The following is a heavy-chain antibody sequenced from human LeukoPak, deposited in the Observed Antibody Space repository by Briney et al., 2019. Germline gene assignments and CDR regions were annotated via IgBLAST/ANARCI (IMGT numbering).Heavy chain of an antibody. CDR2: INWNGGNT. V-gene: IGHV3-20*04. CDR1: GFTFDDYG. Sequence: PGGSLRLSCAASGFTFDDYGMSWVRHAPGKGLEWVSGINWNGGNTGYADSVKGRFTISRDNAKNSLYLQMNSLRAEDTAAYYCARDPGRYSYGVDTPKGDYWGQGTLVTVSS. CDR3: ARDPGRYSYGVDTPKGDY. D-gene: IGHD5-18*01. J-gene: IGHJ4*02.